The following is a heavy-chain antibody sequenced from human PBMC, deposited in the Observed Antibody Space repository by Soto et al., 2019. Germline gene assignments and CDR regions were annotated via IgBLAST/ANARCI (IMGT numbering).Heavy chain of an antibody. V-gene: IGHV1-69*08. J-gene: IGHJ3*02. CDR1: GGSFSHYT. CDR3: ARDGHTGYDYAFNI. CDR2: IIPILGVA. Sequence: QVQLVQSGAEVKKPGSSVKVSCKASGGSFSHYTIAWVRQAPGQGLEWMGRIIPILGVAHYAQSFQGRVTITADKSTYTAYMELTSLRSEDTAVYYCARDGHTGYDYAFNIWGQGTMVTVSS. D-gene: IGHD5-12*01.